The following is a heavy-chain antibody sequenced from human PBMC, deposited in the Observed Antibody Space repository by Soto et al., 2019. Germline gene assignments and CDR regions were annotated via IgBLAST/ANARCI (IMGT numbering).Heavy chain of an antibody. CDR1: GGSISRGDYY. D-gene: IGHD6-13*01. V-gene: IGHV4-30-4*01. CDR3: ARGSALLFYYFDY. Sequence: PSETLSLTCNVSGGSISRGDYYWSWLRQPPGKGLEWIGYIYYRAMPYYNPSLKSRVSISVDTSKNQFSLNMTSVTAADTAVYYCARGSALLFYYFDYWGQGTPVT. CDR2: IYYRAMP. J-gene: IGHJ4*02.